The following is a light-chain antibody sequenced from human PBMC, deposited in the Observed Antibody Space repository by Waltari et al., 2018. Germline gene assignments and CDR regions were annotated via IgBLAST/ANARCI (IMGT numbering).Light chain of an antibody. Sequence: QSVLTQPPSVSGAPGQRVTISCTGSSSNIGAGFDVHWYQQLPGTAPKLLIFGNHDRPSGFPDRFSGSKSGTSASLAITGLQAEDEADYYCQAYDSSLFVVFGGGTKLTVL. CDR1: SSNIGAGFD. CDR2: GNH. CDR3: QAYDSSLFVV. J-gene: IGLJ2*01. V-gene: IGLV1-40*01.